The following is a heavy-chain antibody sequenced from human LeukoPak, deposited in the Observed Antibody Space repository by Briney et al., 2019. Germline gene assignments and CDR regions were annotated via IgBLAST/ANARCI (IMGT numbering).Heavy chain of an antibody. J-gene: IGHJ4*02. CDR1: GYSFTSYW. CDR2: IYPGDSDT. D-gene: IGHD3-3*01. V-gene: IGHV5-51*01. CDR3: ARLNLRFLEWLFTPGVFDY. Sequence: GESLKISCKGSGYSFTSYWIGWVRQMPGKGLEWMGIIYPGDSDTRCSPSFQGQVTISADKSISTAYLQWSSLKASDTAMYYCARLNLRFLEWLFTPGVFDYWGQGTLVTVSS.